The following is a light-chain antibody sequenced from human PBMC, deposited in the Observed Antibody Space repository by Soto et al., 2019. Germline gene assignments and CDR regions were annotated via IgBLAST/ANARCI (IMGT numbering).Light chain of an antibody. CDR2: DAS. V-gene: IGKV3-11*01. CDR3: HQRSNWPST. J-gene: IGKJ4*01. Sequence: EIVLTQYPVTLSLSPGERANLSCRASQSVISYLAWYQQKPGQAPRLLIYDASNRATVIPARVSCSGSVTDCTLTISSLEPEYFAVYYCHQRSNWPSTFGGGTKVEIK. CDR1: QSVISY.